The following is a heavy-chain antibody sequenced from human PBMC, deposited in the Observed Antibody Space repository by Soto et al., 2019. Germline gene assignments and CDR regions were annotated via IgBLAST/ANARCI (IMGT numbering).Heavy chain of an antibody. Sequence: QVQLVQSGAEVKKPGSSVKVSCKASGGTFSSYAISWVRQAPGQGLEWMGGIIPIFGTANYAQKFQGRVTITADKSTSTAYMELSSLRSEDTAVYYCARGFGPRQAYCDGDCYFLPADYWGQGTLVTVSS. CDR2: IIPIFGTA. D-gene: IGHD2-21*02. J-gene: IGHJ4*02. CDR3: ARGFGPRQAYCDGDCYFLPADY. CDR1: GGTFSSYA. V-gene: IGHV1-69*06.